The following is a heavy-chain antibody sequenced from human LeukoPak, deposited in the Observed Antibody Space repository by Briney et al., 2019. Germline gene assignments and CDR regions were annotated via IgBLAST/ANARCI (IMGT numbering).Heavy chain of an antibody. CDR3: AMEGGMVRGVIYY. CDR2: INHSGST. CDR1: GGSFSGYY. J-gene: IGHJ4*02. D-gene: IGHD3-10*01. V-gene: IGHV4-34*01. Sequence: PSETLSLTCAVYGGSFSGYYWSWIRQPPGKGLEWIGEINHSGSTNYNPSLKSRVTISVDTSKNQFSLKLSSVTAADTAVYYCAMEGGMVRGVIYYWGQGTLVTVSS.